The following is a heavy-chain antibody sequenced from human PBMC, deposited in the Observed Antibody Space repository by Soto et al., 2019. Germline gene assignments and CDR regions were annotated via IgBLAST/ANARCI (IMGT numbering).Heavy chain of an antibody. CDR3: ARSTYCNGGSCYPQY. CDR1: GFTFGDYG. Sequence: SLRLSCEGPGFTFGDYGFHWVRQAPGKGLEWVAMISYDGSDRYYRDSVQGRFTISRDDSKNTVFLQMNSLRTEDTAMYYCARSTYCNGGSCYPQYWGPGTLVTVSS. V-gene: IGHV3-30*03. J-gene: IGHJ4*02. CDR2: ISYDGSDR. D-gene: IGHD2-15*01.